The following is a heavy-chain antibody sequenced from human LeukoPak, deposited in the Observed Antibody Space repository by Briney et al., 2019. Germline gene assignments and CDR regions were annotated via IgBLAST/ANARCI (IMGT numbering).Heavy chain of an antibody. CDR1: GFTFSNYV. CDR2: ISSSSSYI. J-gene: IGHJ5*02. CDR3: VRDFRWEWELPGGLDP. Sequence: GGSLRLSCAASGFTFSNYVMSWVRQAPGKGLEWVSSISSSSSYIYYADSVKGRFTISRDNAKNSLYLQMNSLRAEDTAVYYCVRDFRWEWELPGGLDPWGQGTLVTVSS. V-gene: IGHV3-21*01. D-gene: IGHD1-26*01.